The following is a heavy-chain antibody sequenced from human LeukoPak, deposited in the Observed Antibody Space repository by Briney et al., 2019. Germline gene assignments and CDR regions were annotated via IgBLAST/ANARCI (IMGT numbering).Heavy chain of an antibody. Sequence: GRSLRLSCTASGFTFGDYAMSWARQAPGKGLEWVGFIRSKAYGGTTEYAASVKGRFTISRDDSKSIAYLQMNSLKTEDTAVYYCTRDRKFNWNDGYFDYWGQRTLVTVSS. CDR3: TRDRKFNWNDGYFDY. CDR2: IRSKAYGGTT. J-gene: IGHJ4*02. CDR1: GFTFGDYA. V-gene: IGHV3-49*04. D-gene: IGHD1-1*01.